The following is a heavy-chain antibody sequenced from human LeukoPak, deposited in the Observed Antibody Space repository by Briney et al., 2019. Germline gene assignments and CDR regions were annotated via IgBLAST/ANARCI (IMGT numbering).Heavy chain of an antibody. CDR3: ARAGLGGHYIDY. CDR1: GFTFSDYY. CDR2: VSGSDENK. D-gene: IGHD2-15*01. Sequence: PGGSLRLSCAASGFTFSDYYMTWIRQAPGQGLEWISYVSGSDENKYYAGSVRGRFAISRDNAEKSLFLQMSNVRAEDTAVYYSARAGLGGHYIDYWGQGTLVTVSS. V-gene: IGHV3-11*01. J-gene: IGHJ4*02.